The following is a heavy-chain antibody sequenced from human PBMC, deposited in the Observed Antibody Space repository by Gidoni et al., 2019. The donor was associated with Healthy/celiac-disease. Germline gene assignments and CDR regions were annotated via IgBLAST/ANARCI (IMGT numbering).Heavy chain of an antibody. CDR3: ARQGYCSSTSCYNGWFDS. Sequence: EVQLVQSGAEVKKPGESLRISCKVSGSSLTSYWTSWVRQMPGKGLEWMGRIDPSDSYTNYSPSFQGNVTSSADKSISTAYLQWSSLKASDTAMYYCARQGYCSSTSCYNGWFDSWGQGTLVTVSS. V-gene: IGHV5-10-1*03. CDR2: IDPSDSYT. CDR1: GSSLTSYW. J-gene: IGHJ5*01. D-gene: IGHD2-2*02.